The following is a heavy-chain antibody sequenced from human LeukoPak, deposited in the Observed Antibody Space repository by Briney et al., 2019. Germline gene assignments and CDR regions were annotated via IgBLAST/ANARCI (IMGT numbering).Heavy chain of an antibody. J-gene: IGHJ4*02. D-gene: IGHD1-14*01. CDR3: VRGDRYFFDY. CDR2: IGNTGRTI. Sequence: GGSLRLSCAASGFRFSSYEMNWVRQAPGRGLEWVSYIGNTGRTIYYVDSVKGRFAVSRDNAKNSLYLQMNSLRAEDTAIYYCVRGDRYFFDYWGQGTLVTVSS. CDR1: GFRFSSYE. V-gene: IGHV3-48*03.